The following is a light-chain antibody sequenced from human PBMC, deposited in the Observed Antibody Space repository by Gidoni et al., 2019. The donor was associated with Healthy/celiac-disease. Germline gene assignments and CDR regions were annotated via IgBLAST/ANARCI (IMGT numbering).Light chain of an antibody. Sequence: NFLLTQPPSVSASPGETLTISCTRSSGSIASYYVQWYQQRPGSAPTTIIYEDYQRPSGVPDRFSGSIDSSSNSASLTISGLKTEDEADYYCQSYDTTNMVFGGGTKLTVL. CDR3: QSYDTTNMV. CDR1: SGSIASYY. J-gene: IGLJ2*01. CDR2: EDY. V-gene: IGLV6-57*04.